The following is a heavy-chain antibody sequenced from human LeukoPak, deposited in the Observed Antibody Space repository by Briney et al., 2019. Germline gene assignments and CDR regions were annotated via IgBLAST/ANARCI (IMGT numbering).Heavy chain of an antibody. Sequence: PSQTLSLTCAVSGGSISSGGYSWSWNRQPRGKGLEWIGYIYHSGSTYYNPSLKSRVTISVDRSKNQFSLKLSSVTAADTAVYYCARGPVSPKDYYYYYGMDVWGQGTTVTVPS. CDR2: IYHSGST. CDR1: GGSISSGGYS. J-gene: IGHJ6*02. V-gene: IGHV4-30-2*01. CDR3: ARGPVSPKDYYYYYGMDV. D-gene: IGHD2-8*01.